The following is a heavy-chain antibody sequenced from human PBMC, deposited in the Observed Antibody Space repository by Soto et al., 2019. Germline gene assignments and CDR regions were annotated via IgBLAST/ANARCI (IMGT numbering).Heavy chain of an antibody. CDR1: GFTFSSYA. D-gene: IGHD3-22*01. J-gene: IGHJ5*02. CDR2: ISGSGGST. V-gene: IGHV3-23*01. CDR3: AKGYYYDSSGYYFRWFDP. Sequence: LRLSCAASGFTFSSYAMSWVRQAPGKGLEWVSAISGSGGSTYYADSVKGRFTISRDNSKNTLYLQMNSLRAEDTAVYYCAKGYYYDSSGYYFRWFDPWGQGTLVTSPQ.